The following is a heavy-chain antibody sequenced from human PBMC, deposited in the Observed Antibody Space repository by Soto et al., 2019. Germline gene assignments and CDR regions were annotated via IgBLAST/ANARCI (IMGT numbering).Heavy chain of an antibody. CDR2: IRASGDST. D-gene: IGHD5-18*01. V-gene: IGHV3-23*01. J-gene: IGHJ4*02. CDR3: AKGGYTSYYDY. CDR1: GFTFRNYA. Sequence: EVQLLESGGGLVQPGGSLRLSCAASGFTFRNYAMTWVRQAPGKGLEWVSTIRASGDSTYYADSVKGRITISRDNSKNTVYLQMNSLEAEDTAVYFCAKGGYTSYYDYWGQGILDTVSS.